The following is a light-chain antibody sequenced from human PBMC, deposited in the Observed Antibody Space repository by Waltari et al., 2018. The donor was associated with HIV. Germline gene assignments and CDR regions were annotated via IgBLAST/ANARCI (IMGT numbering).Light chain of an antibody. CDR3: QQYDKWPWT. J-gene: IGKJ1*01. CDR2: GAS. Sequence: IVLTQSPATLSVSPGERVTLFCRASQSVATSLAWYQQKPGQAPKLLFYGASTRANGASVVFSGSGSGTEFSLTISSLQSEDFAFYYCQQYDKWPWTFGQGTKVELK. V-gene: IGKV3-15*01. CDR1: QSVATS.